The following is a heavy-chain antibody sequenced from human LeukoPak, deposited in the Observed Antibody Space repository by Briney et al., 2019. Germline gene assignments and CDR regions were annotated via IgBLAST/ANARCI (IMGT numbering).Heavy chain of an antibody. V-gene: IGHV4-30-2*01. D-gene: IGHD4-17*01. CDR1: GGSISSYS. Sequence: PSETLSLTCTVSGGSISSYSWSWIRQPPGKGLEWIGYIYHSGSTYYNPSLKSRVTISVDRSKNQFSLKLSSVTAADTAVYYCARGGYGDYGPLWFDPWGQGTLVTVSS. J-gene: IGHJ5*02. CDR2: IYHSGST. CDR3: ARGGYGDYGPLWFDP.